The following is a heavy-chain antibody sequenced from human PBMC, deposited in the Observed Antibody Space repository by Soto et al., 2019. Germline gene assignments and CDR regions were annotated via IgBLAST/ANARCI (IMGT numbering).Heavy chain of an antibody. J-gene: IGHJ4*02. Sequence: LRLSCAASGLTLTSYAMSWVRQAPGKGLEWVSAISGSGDGTYYADSVRGRFTISRDNSKNTLYLQMNSLRAEDTAVYYCAKDRSGDPRPYLDYWGQGTLVTV. CDR1: GLTLTSYA. CDR2: ISGSGDGT. D-gene: IGHD2-21*02. CDR3: AKDRSGDPRPYLDY. V-gene: IGHV3-23*01.